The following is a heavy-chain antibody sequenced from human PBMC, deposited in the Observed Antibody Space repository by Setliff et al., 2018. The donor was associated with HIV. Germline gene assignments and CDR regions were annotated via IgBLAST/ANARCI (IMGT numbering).Heavy chain of an antibody. J-gene: IGHJ3*02. V-gene: IGHV4-59*01. CDR3: ASHAPYTSSWNAAAFDI. Sequence: SETLSLTCTVSGGSISGYYWSWIRQPPGKGLEWIGYITYSGSAKYNPSLKSRVTISIDTSKNQFSLKLSSVTPADTAVYYCASHAPYTSSWNAAAFDIWGQGTMVTVSS. CDR2: ITYSGSA. CDR1: GGSISGYY. D-gene: IGHD6-13*01.